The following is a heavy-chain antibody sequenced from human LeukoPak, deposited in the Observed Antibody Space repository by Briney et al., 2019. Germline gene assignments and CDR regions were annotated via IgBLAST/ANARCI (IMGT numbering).Heavy chain of an antibody. CDR1: GGSFSGYY. Sequence: SETLSLTCAVYGGSFSGYYWSWIRQPPGKGLEWIGEINHSGSTNYNPSLKSRVTISVDTSKNQFSLKLSSVTAADTAVYYCAKDETSFGYWGQGTLVTVSS. CDR2: INHSGST. J-gene: IGHJ4*02. V-gene: IGHV4-34*01. CDR3: AKDETSFGY.